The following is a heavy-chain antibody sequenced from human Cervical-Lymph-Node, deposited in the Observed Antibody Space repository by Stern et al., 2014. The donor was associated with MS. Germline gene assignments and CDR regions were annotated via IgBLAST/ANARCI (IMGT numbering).Heavy chain of an antibody. CDR1: GYSFNIYW. V-gene: IGHV5-51*01. J-gene: IGHJ6*02. Sequence: VQLVQSGAEVKKPGGSLTISCEGFGYSFNIYWIAWVRQGPGKGLEWMGLISSDGYDTGYSASVQGQVTLYGDKSMYTAYLQWSSLKPSDTATYFCARRGMDVWGQGTSVTVSS. CDR2: ISSDGYDT. CDR3: ARRGMDV.